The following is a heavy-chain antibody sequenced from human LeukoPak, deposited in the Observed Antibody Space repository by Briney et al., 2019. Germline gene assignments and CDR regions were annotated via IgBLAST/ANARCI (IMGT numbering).Heavy chain of an antibody. J-gene: IGHJ4*02. D-gene: IGHD4/OR15-4a*01. V-gene: IGHV1-69*05. CDR1: GGPFAKYA. CDR3: AGSLSPIRRLLTIRRREGENVAEYFFAS. CDR2: IIPIFDSA. Sequence: ASVKVSCKASGGPFAKYAFNWLRQAPGQGLEWVGGIIPIFDSANYAQRFQDRATITTDESTSTAYIELRRLKSEDTAVYYCAGSLSPIRRLLTIRRREGENVAEYFFASWGQGTLVSVFS.